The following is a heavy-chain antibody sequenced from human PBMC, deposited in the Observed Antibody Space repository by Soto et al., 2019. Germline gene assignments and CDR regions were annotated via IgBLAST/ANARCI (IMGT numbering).Heavy chain of an antibody. CDR3: ARDYRYYDSSGHEGVNWFDP. CDR1: GYTLTGHY. V-gene: IGHV1-2*02. Sequence: ASVKVSCKASGYTLTGHYMHRVRQAPGQGLEWMGWINPNSGGTNYAQKFQGRVTMTRDTSISTAYMELSRLRSDDTAVYYCARDYRYYDSSGHEGVNWFDPWGQGTLVTVSS. CDR2: INPNSGGT. J-gene: IGHJ5*02. D-gene: IGHD3-22*01.